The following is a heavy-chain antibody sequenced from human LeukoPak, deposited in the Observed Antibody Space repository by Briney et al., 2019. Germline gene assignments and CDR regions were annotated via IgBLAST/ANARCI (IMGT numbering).Heavy chain of an antibody. J-gene: IGHJ4*02. D-gene: IGHD3-22*01. V-gene: IGHV3-74*01. CDR3: ARDTYYYDSSGYLDY. CDR1: GFTFSSYW. CDR2: IASDGSST. Sequence: GGSLRLSCAASGFTFSSYWMNWVRQAPGKGLVWVSRIASDGSSTTYADSVKGRFSISRDNSKNTLYLQMNSLRAEDTAVYYCARDTYYYDSSGYLDYWGQGTLVTVSS.